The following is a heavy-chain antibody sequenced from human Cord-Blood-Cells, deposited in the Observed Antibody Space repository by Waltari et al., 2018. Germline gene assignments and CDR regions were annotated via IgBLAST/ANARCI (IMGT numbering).Heavy chain of an antibody. J-gene: IGHJ4*02. CDR3: AKALYSSFDY. CDR1: GFTFSRYA. D-gene: IGHD6-13*01. V-gene: IGHV3-23*01. Sequence: VQLLESGGGSVQPGGSLRLYCPATGFTFSRYAMRWVLQAPGKGLEWVSAISGSGGSTYYADSVKGRFTISRDNSKNTLYLQMNSLRAEDTAVYYCAKALYSSFDYWGQGTLVTVSS. CDR2: ISGSGGST.